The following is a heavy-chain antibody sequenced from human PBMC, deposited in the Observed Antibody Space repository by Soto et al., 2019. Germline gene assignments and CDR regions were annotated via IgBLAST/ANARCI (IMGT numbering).Heavy chain of an antibody. Sequence: GWSLRLSCAASGFTFSSYGMHWVRQAPGKGLEWVAVISYDGSNKYYADSVKGRFTISRDNSKNTLYLQMNSLRAEDTAVYYCAKGDKDTPLIDYGGQGT. D-gene: IGHD5-18*01. CDR3: AKGDKDTPLIDY. V-gene: IGHV3-30*18. J-gene: IGHJ4*02. CDR1: GFTFSSYG. CDR2: ISYDGSNK.